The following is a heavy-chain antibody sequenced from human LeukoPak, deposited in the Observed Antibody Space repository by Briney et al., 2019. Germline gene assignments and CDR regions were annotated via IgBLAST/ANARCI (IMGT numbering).Heavy chain of an antibody. Sequence: PGVSLRLSCAASGFTFSSYSMNWVRQAPGKGLEWVSSISSSSSYIYYADSVKGRFTISRDNAKNSLYLQMNSLRAEDTAVYYCARESLTTGAFYGDYGLGFDPWGQGTLVTVSS. D-gene: IGHD4-17*01. J-gene: IGHJ5*02. V-gene: IGHV3-21*01. CDR1: GFTFSSYS. CDR3: ARESLTTGAFYGDYGLGFDP. CDR2: ISSSSSYI.